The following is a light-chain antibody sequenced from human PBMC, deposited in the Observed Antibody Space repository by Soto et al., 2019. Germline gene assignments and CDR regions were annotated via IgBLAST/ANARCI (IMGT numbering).Light chain of an antibody. Sequence: DIQMTQSPSSLSASVGDRVIIACRASQSIAIYLNWYQQKPGKAPDLLIYAASSLQSGVPSRFSGSGSGTDFTLTISSLQPEDFATYYCQQSYNTPRTLGQGTKVDIK. CDR2: AAS. CDR3: QQSYNTPRT. CDR1: QSIAIY. J-gene: IGKJ1*01. V-gene: IGKV1-39*01.